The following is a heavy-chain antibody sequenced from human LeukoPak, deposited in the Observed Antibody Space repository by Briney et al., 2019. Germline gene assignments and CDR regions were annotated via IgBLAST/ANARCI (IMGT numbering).Heavy chain of an antibody. CDR3: ARRNTAVVAGLDY. Sequence: ASVKVSCKASGYTFTSYDINWVRQATGQGLEWMGWMNPNSGNTGYAQKFQGRVTMTRNTSISTAYMELSSLRSEDTAVYYRARRNTAVVAGLDYWGQGTLATVSS. V-gene: IGHV1-8*01. D-gene: IGHD5-18*01. CDR2: MNPNSGNT. J-gene: IGHJ4*02. CDR1: GYTFTSYD.